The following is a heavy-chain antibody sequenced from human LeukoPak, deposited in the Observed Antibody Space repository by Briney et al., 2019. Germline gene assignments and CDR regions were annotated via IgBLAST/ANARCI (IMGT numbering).Heavy chain of an antibody. CDR3: ARAGGYCGRISCPYYFDY. Sequence: GASVKVSCKASGYTFTSYDINWVRQATGPGLEWMGWMNPNSGNTGYAQKFQGRVTMTRNTSISTAYMELSSLRSEDTAVYYCARAGGYCGRISCPYYFDYWGQGSLVAVSS. CDR1: GYTFTSYD. J-gene: IGHJ4*02. D-gene: IGHD2-15*01. V-gene: IGHV1-8*01. CDR2: MNPNSGNT.